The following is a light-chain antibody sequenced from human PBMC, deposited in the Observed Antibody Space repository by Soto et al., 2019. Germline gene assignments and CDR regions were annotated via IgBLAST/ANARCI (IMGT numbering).Light chain of an antibody. Sequence: EIVMTQSPATLSVSPGERATLSCRASQSVSSNLAWYQQKPGQAPRLLIYGASTRATGIPARFSGSGSGTGFTLTISSLQSEDFAFYYCQQYNNWPHRGTFGQGTKVEIK. CDR2: GAS. J-gene: IGKJ1*01. CDR3: QQYNNWPHRGT. CDR1: QSVSSN. V-gene: IGKV3-15*01.